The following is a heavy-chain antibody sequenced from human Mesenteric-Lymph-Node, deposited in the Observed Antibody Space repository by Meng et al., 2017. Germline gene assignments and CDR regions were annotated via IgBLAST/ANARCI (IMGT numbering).Heavy chain of an antibody. CDR1: GGSISSGDYY. V-gene: IGHV4-30-4*01. CDR2: IYNSGST. D-gene: IGHD3-22*01. CDR3: ARRVHDGSGHHYFDY. Sequence: QVHLPEPGPGLVKPSQTRYLTRTVSGGSISSGDYYWSWIRQPPGKGLEWIGYIYNSGSTYYNPSLKSRVTISVDTSKNQFSLKLSSVTAPDTAVYYCARRVHDGSGHHYFDYWGQGTLVTVSS. J-gene: IGHJ4*02.